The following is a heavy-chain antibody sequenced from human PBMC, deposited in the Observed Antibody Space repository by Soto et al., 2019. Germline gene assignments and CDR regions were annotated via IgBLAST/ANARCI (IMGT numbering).Heavy chain of an antibody. CDR1: GFTFSSYA. CDR3: ASSRRQLVRGRPYYYYGVDV. D-gene: IGHD6-13*01. V-gene: IGHV3-23*01. Sequence: GGSLRLSCAASGFTFSSYAMSWVRQAPGKGLEWVSAISGSGGSTYYADSVEGRFTISRENAKNSLYLQMNSLRAGDTAVYYCASSRRQLVRGRPYYYYGVDVWGQGTTVTVSS. CDR2: ISGSGGST. J-gene: IGHJ6*02.